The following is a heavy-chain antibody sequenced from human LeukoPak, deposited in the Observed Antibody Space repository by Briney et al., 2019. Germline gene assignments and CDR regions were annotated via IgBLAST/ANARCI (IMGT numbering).Heavy chain of an antibody. CDR1: GYSFTTYW. D-gene: IGHD5-24*01. J-gene: IGHJ4*02. V-gene: IGHV5-51*01. CDR3: ARQQMATFLPFDF. Sequence: GESLKISCKASGYSFTTYWIGWVRQMPGKGLEWMGIIYPSDSDTRCSPSFQGQVTLSVEKSINTAYMQWSSLKASDTAMYYCARQQMATFLPFDFWGQGTLVTVSS. CDR2: IYPSDSDT.